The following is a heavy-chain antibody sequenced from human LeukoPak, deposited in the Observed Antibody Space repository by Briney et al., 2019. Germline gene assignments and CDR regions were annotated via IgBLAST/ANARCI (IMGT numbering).Heavy chain of an antibody. CDR2: ISSAGGTT. CDR1: GFTFSSYW. V-gene: IGHV3-64D*06. D-gene: IGHD5-12*01. CDR3: VKVGDSGYGEYYQH. J-gene: IGHJ1*01. Sequence: GGSLRLSCAASGFTFSSYWMSWVRQAPGKGLEWVSAISSAGGTTYYADSVRGRFTISRDNSKNTLYLQMSSLRAEDTALYYCVKVGDSGYGEYYQHWGQGTLVTVSS.